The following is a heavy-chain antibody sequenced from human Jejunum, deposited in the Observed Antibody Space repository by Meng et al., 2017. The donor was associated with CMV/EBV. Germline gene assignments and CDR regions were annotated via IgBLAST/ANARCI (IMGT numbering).Heavy chain of an antibody. CDR1: GYTFNRFY. D-gene: IGHD7-27*01. J-gene: IGHJ4*02. Sequence: SCKASGYTFNRFYLHWVRQAPGQGLEWMGWVNPNNGGTDYAQKFQGRVIMTSDTSISTVYMELSRLTFDDTAVYYCARGPWGFDLWGQGTLVTVSS. V-gene: IGHV1-2*02. CDR2: VNPNNGGT. CDR3: ARGPWGFDL.